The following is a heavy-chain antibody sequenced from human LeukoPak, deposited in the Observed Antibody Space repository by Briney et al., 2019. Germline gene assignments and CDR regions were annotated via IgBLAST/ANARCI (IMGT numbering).Heavy chain of an antibody. CDR2: IYTSGST. D-gene: IGHD6-19*01. J-gene: IGHJ4*02. V-gene: IGHV4-4*07. CDR1: GGSVSSYY. Sequence: SETLSLTCTVSGGSVSSYYWSWIRQPAGKGLEWIGRIYTSGSTNYNPSLKSRVTMSVDTSKNQFSLKLSSVTTADTAVYYCARESSSGWYSDWGQGTLVTVSS. CDR3: ARESSSGWYSD.